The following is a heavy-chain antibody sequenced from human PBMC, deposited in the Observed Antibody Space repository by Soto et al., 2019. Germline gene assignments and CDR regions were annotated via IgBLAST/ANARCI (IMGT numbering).Heavy chain of an antibody. CDR3: ARDFYTPELFRGMDV. J-gene: IGHJ6*02. D-gene: IGHD3-10*01. Sequence: ASVKVSCKASGYTFTSYGISWVRQAPGQRLEWMGWINAGNGNTKYSQKFQGRVTITRDTSASTAYMELSSLRSEDTAVYYCARDFYTPELFRGMDVWGQGTTVTVSS. V-gene: IGHV1-3*01. CDR2: INAGNGNT. CDR1: GYTFTSYG.